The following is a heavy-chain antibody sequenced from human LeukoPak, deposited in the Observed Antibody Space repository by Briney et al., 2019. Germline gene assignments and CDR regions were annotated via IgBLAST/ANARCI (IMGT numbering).Heavy chain of an antibody. CDR3: ARMDRTYYDFWSGYYTPYYFDY. Sequence: PGGSLRLSCAASGFTFSSFWMIWVRQAPGKGLEGVANIKQDGSEKYYVDSVKGRFTISRDNAKNSLYLQMNSLRAEDTAVYYCARMDRTYYDFWSGYYTPYYFDYWGQGTLVTVSS. CDR1: GFTFSSFW. V-gene: IGHV3-7*01. J-gene: IGHJ4*02. D-gene: IGHD3-3*01. CDR2: IKQDGSEK.